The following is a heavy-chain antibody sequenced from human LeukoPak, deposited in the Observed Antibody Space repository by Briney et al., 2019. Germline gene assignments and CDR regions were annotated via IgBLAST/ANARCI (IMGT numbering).Heavy chain of an antibody. CDR1: GFTFSSYA. V-gene: IGHV3-23*01. Sequence: GGSLRLSCAASGFTFSSYAMSWVRQAPGKGLEWVSAISGSGGSTYYADSVKGRFTISRDNSKNTLYLQMNSLRAEDTAVYYCAKGQARGYYGSGSYGYWGQGTLVTVSS. CDR3: AKGQARGYYGSGSYGY. D-gene: IGHD3-10*01. CDR2: ISGSGGST. J-gene: IGHJ4*02.